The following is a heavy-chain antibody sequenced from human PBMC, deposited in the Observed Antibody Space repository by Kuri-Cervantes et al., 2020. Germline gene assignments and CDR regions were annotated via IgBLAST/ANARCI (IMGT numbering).Heavy chain of an antibody. CDR3: ARGYLAESYFDY. CDR2: IFPGSGST. D-gene: IGHD5-18*01. V-gene: IGHV1-46*01. J-gene: IGHJ4*01. Sequence: QVKLEQSGPELVKPGASVKISCKAPGYTFTSHWMQWVRQRPGQGLEWIGEIFPGSGSTYYNEKFKGKATLTVDTSSSTVYMQLSSLTSEDSAVYFCARGYLAESYFDYWGQGTTLTVSS. CDR1: GYTFTSHW.